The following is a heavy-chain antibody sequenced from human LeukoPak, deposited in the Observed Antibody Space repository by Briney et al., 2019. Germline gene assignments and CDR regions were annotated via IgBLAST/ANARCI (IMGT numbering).Heavy chain of an antibody. CDR2: ISSSSSYI. Sequence: GGSLRLSCAASGFTFTSYGMTWVRQAPGKGLEWVSSISSSSSYIYYADSVKGRFTISRDNAKNSLYLQMNSLRAEDTAVYYCARERGIVVVPAAMYYYYMDVWGKGTTVTISS. V-gene: IGHV3-21*01. CDR1: GFTFTSYG. CDR3: ARERGIVVVPAAMYYYYMDV. D-gene: IGHD2-2*01. J-gene: IGHJ6*03.